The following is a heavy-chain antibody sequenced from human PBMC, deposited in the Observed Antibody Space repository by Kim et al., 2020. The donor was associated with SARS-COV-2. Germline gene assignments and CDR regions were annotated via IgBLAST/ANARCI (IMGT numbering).Heavy chain of an antibody. CDR2: ISSSSSYI. Sequence: GGSLRLSCAASGFTFSSYSMYWVRQAPGKGLEWVSSISSSSSYIYYADSVKGRFTISRDNAKNSLYLQMNSLRAEDTAVYYCARDLANRIAARPGWFDPWGQGTLVTVSS. D-gene: IGHD6-6*01. CDR3: ARDLANRIAARPGWFDP. CDR1: GFTFSSYS. V-gene: IGHV3-21*01. J-gene: IGHJ5*02.